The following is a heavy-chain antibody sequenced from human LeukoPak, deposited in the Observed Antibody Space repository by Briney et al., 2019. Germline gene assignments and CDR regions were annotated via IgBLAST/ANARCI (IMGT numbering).Heavy chain of an antibody. V-gene: IGHV3-23*01. D-gene: IGHD5-18*01. CDR1: RFTFSSYA. CDR2: ISGRGTDT. Sequence: GGSLRLSCAGSRFTFSSYAMSWVRQAPGKGLQWVSTISGRGTDTYYADSVKGRFIISRDNSNSTLSLQLSSLRAEDTAVYYCAKGAFPTAMVTPYFDYWGQGALVTVSS. J-gene: IGHJ4*02. CDR3: AKGAFPTAMVTPYFDY.